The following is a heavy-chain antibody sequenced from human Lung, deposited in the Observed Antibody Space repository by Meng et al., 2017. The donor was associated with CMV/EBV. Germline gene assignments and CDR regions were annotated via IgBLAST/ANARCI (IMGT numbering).Heavy chain of an antibody. J-gene: IGHJ4*02. V-gene: IGHV4-39*07. Sequence: LHLRGLGPGQVQPSETLALTCSVSGGSISSSSYYWGWIRQSPGKGLEWIGSIYFSGNTYYNPSLKSRVTMSVGTAQNKFSLTLRSVTAADTAVYYCVTETGYNYDNWGQGALVTVSS. CDR1: GGSISSSSYY. CDR2: IYFSGNT. CDR3: VTETGYNYDN. D-gene: IGHD5-24*01.